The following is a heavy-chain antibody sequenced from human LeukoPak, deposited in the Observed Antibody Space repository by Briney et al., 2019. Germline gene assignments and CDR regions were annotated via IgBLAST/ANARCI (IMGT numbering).Heavy chain of an antibody. CDR3: ARSSGYTQGFDY. V-gene: IGHV3-48*01. CDR2: INSRSSTI. CDR1: GVIFSTYS. J-gene: IGHJ4*02. D-gene: IGHD5-12*01. Sequence: GGSLRLSCAASGVIFSTYSMNWGRQAPGKGLEWGSYINSRSSTIYYADSVKGRFTISRDSAKNSLYLQMNSLRGEDTAVYYCARSSGYTQGFDYWGQGTLVTVSS.